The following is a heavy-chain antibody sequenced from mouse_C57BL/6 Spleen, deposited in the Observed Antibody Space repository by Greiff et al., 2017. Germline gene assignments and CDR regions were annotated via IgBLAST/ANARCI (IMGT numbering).Heavy chain of an antibody. CDR1: GYAFSSYW. V-gene: IGHV1-80*01. J-gene: IGHJ2*01. CDR2: IYPGDGDT. D-gene: IGHD3-2*02. Sequence: QVQLQQSGAELVKPGASVKISCKASGYAFSSYWMNWVKQRPGKGLEWIGQIYPGDGDTNYNGKFKGKATVTADKSSSTAYLQLISLTSEDSAVYFCAKAAQATGYFDYWGQGTTLTVSS. CDR3: AKAAQATGYFDY.